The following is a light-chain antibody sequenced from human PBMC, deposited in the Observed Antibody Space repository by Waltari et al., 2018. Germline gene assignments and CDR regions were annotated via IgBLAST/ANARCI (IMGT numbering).Light chain of an antibody. J-gene: IGKJ1*01. CDR3: QHYVRLPAT. Sequence: EVVLTQSPGTLSLSPGERDTLSCRASQSVSRALAWYQQKPGQAPRLLIYGASIRATGIPDRFSGSGSGTDFSLTISRLEPADSAMYYCQHYVRLPATFGQGTKVDIK. CDR1: QSVSRA. V-gene: IGKV3-20*01. CDR2: GAS.